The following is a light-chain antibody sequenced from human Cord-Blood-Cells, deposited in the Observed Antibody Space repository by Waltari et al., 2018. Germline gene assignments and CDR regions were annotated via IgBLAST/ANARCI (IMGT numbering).Light chain of an antibody. CDR3: SSYAGSNNLV. J-gene: IGLJ3*02. V-gene: IGLV2-8*01. CDR2: EVS. CDR1: SSDVGGDNY. Sequence: QSALTQPPSASGSPGQSVTISCTGTSSDVGGDNYVSLYQQHPGKAPKLMIYEVSKRPSGVPDRFSGSKSGNTASLTVSGLQAEDEADYYCSSYAGSNNLVFGGGTKLTVL.